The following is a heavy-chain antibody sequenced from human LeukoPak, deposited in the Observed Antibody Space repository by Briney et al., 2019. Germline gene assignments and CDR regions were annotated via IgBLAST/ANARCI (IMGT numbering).Heavy chain of an antibody. J-gene: IGHJ4*02. CDR1: GFSLSTSGMC. D-gene: IGHD6-19*01. V-gene: IGHV2-70*11. Sequence: ESGPTLVKPTQTLTLTCTFSGFSLSTSGMCVSWIRQPPGKALEWLARIDWDDDKYYSTSLKTRLTISKDTSKNQVVLTMTNMDPVDTATYYCAWSGSGWYPDNYFDYWGQGTLVTVSS. CDR3: AWSGSGWYPDNYFDY. CDR2: IDWDDDK.